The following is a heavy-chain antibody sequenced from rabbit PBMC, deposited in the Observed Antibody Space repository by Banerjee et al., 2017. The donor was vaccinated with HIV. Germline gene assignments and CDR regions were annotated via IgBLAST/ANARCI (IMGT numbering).Heavy chain of an antibody. CDR2: IYSVSGRT. Sequence: QSLEESGGDLVKPGASLTLTCTASGFSISSSYYMWWVRQAPGKGLEWIACIYSVSGRTYAASWAKGRFTISKTSSTTVTLQMTSLTVADMATYFCARDAGSSYDLWGQGTLVTVS. J-gene: IGHJ3*01. D-gene: IGHD8-1*01. V-gene: IGHV1S40*01. CDR1: GFSISSSYY. CDR3: ARDAGSSYDL.